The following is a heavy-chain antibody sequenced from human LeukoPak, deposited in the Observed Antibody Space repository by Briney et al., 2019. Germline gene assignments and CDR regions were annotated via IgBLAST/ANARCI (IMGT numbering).Heavy chain of an antibody. Sequence: PGGSLRLSCAASGFTFSSYAMSWVRQAPGKGLEWVSSISSSSSYIYYADSVKGRFTISRDNAKNSLYLQMNSLRAEDTAVYYCARARGRGYNDAFDIWGQGTMVTVSS. D-gene: IGHD5-18*01. CDR1: GFTFSSYA. CDR2: ISSSSSYI. CDR3: ARARGRGYNDAFDI. J-gene: IGHJ3*02. V-gene: IGHV3-21*01.